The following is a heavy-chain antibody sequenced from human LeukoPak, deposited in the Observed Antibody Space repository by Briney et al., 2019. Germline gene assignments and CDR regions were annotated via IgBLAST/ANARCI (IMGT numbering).Heavy chain of an antibody. Sequence: GGSLRLSCAASGFTFSSYAIHWVRQAPGKGLEWVAVISFDGSNRYYADSVKGRFTISRDNSKNTLYLQMNSLRAEDTAVYFCAREGYYDSSGSSFPFFEYWGQGTLVTVSS. CDR1: GFTFSSYA. CDR2: ISFDGSNR. J-gene: IGHJ4*02. D-gene: IGHD3-22*01. V-gene: IGHV3-30*04. CDR3: AREGYYDSSGSSFPFFEY.